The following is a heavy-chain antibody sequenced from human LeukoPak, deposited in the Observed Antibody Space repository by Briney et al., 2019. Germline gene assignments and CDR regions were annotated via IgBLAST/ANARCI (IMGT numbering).Heavy chain of an antibody. V-gene: IGHV4-31*03. J-gene: IGHJ5*02. Sequence: PSETLSLTCTVSGGSISSGAYYWSWIRQHPGRGLEWIVYIYDSGSTYYNPSLKSRVTISVDTSKNLFSLRLNSVTAADTAVYYCARDRVAGWFDPWGQGTLVTVSS. CDR3: ARDRVAGWFDP. CDR2: IYDSGST. CDR1: GGSISSGAYY. D-gene: IGHD3-10*01.